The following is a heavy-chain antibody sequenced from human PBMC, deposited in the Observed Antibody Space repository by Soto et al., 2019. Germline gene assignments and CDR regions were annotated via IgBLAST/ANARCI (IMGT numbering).Heavy chain of an antibody. J-gene: IGHJ3*01. CDR1: GGSISSGDYY. Sequence: QVQLQESGPGLVKPSQTLSLTCTVSGGSISSGDYYWSWIRQPPGKGLEWIGYIYYSGNTYYNPSLKSRVTISVDMSKNQFSLKLSSVTAADTAVYYCARVVVAATRAFDVWGQGTMVTVSS. V-gene: IGHV4-30-4*01. D-gene: IGHD2-15*01. CDR2: IYYSGNT. CDR3: ARVVVAATRAFDV.